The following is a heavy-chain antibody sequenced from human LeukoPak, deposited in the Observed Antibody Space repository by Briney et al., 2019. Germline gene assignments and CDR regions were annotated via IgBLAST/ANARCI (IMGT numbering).Heavy chain of an antibody. CDR1: GYTFATNW. J-gene: IGHJ4*02. V-gene: IGHV5-51*01. Sequence: GESLKISCKGVGYTFATNWIGWVRQMPGKGLEWMGIIYPGYSDTRYSPSFQGQVTISADKSISTAYLQWSSMKASDTAMYYCAIPSGGFDYWGQGTLVTVSS. D-gene: IGHD3-16*01. CDR3: AIPSGGFDY. CDR2: IYPGYSDT.